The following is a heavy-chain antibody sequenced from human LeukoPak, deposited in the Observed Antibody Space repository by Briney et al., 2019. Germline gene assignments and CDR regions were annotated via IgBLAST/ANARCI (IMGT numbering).Heavy chain of an antibody. J-gene: IGHJ4*02. Sequence: GGSLRLSCAASGFTLNRYAMHWVRQAPGKGLEWVGLISGDGITTYYLDSVKGRFTISRDNSKNSLYLHMNSLRSEDTALYYCAKDHVYGGADDWGQGTLVTVSS. CDR1: GFTLNRYA. CDR3: AKDHVYGGADD. CDR2: ISGDGITT. V-gene: IGHV3-43*02. D-gene: IGHD4-23*01.